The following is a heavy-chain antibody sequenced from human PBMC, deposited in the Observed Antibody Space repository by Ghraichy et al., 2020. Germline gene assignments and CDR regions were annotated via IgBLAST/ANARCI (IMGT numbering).Heavy chain of an antibody. D-gene: IGHD4-11*01. CDR2: IYYSGST. V-gene: IGHV4-39*01. CDR3: ARVTRGYSSHENWFDP. J-gene: IGHJ5*02. CDR1: GGSISSSSYY. Sequence: SETLSLTCTVSGGSISSSSYYWGWIRQPPGKGLEWIGSIYYSGSTYYNPSLKSRVTISVDTSKNQFSLKLSSVTAADTAVYYCARVTRGYSSHENWFDPWGQGTLVTVSS.